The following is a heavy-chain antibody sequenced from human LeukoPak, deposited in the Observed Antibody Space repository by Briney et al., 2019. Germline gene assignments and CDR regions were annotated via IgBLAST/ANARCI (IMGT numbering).Heavy chain of an antibody. V-gene: IGHV3-30-3*01. J-gene: IGHJ4*02. CDR1: GFTFSSYA. CDR2: ISYDGSNK. CDR3: ARDAAPYSSGWYMGY. Sequence: GGSLRLSCAASGFTFSSYAMHWVRQAPGKGLEWVAVISYDGSNKYHADSVKGRFTISRDNSKNTLYLQMNSLRAEDTAVYYCARDAAPYSSGWYMGYWGQGTLVTVSS. D-gene: IGHD6-19*01.